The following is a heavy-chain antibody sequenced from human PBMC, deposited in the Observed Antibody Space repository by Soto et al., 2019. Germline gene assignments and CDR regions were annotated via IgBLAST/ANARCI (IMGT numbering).Heavy chain of an antibody. CDR1: GVTFKTSE. V-gene: IGHV3-48*03. CDR3: ASSGWGASGTPYLDF. J-gene: IGHJ4*02. D-gene: IGHD1-1*01. CDR2: IRASDNSI. Sequence: GGSLRLSCAASGVTFKTSEVHWVRQAPGKGLEWLSFIRASDNSIYYADSVEGRFTISGDNAKNSVSLQMNSLTVEDTAIYYCASSGWGASGTPYLDFWGQGALVTVSS.